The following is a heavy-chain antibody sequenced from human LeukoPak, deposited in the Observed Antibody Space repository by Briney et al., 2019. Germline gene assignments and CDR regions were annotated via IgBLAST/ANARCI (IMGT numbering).Heavy chain of an antibody. CDR3: ARDLGLTISANWFDP. V-gene: IGHV4-38-2*02. Sequence: SETLSLTCAVSGYSISSGYFWVWIRQPPGKGLEWIGSIYHTGATYYNPSLRSPVTISVDTSKDQFSLEVNSVTAADTAVYYCARDLGLTISANWFDPWGQGTLVTVSS. D-gene: IGHD3-9*01. CDR1: GYSISSGYF. J-gene: IGHJ5*02. CDR2: IYHTGAT.